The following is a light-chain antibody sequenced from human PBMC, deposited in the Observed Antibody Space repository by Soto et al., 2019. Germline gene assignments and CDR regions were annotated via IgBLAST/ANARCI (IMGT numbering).Light chain of an antibody. V-gene: IGLV2-14*01. J-gene: IGLJ1*01. CDR3: SSYSNTSTLYV. CDR2: DVN. CDR1: SNDVGGYNY. Sequence: QSALTQPASVSGFPGQSITISCTGTSNDVGGYNYVSWYQKHPGKAPKLKIYDVNKRPSGVSNRFSGSKSGNTASLTISGIQAEDEADYYCSSYSNTSTLYVFGTGTKLTVL.